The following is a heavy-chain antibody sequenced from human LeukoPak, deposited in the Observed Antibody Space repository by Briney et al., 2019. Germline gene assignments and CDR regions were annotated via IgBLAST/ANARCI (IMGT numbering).Heavy chain of an antibody. CDR1: GFTFADHA. Sequence: PGGSLRLSCAASGFTFADHATSWVRQAPGKGLEWVSVIYSGGSTYYADSVKGRFTISRDNSKNTLYLQMNSLRAEDTAVYYCARDYCGGDCYSDWGQGTLVTVSS. V-gene: IGHV3-66*01. D-gene: IGHD2-21*02. J-gene: IGHJ4*02. CDR2: IYSGGST. CDR3: ARDYCGGDCYSD.